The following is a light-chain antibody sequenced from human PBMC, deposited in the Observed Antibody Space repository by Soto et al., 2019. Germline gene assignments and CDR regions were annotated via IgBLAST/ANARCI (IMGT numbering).Light chain of an antibody. J-gene: IGLJ1*01. CDR3: SSYTSNGNYV. V-gene: IGLV2-14*03. Sequence: QSALTQPASVSGSPGQSIAISCTGSSSDVGGYNYVSWYQHHPGKAPKLMIYDVTNRPSGVSDRFSGSKSGNTASLTISGLQAEDEADYYCSSYTSNGNYVFGTGTKLTVL. CDR1: SSDVGGYNY. CDR2: DVT.